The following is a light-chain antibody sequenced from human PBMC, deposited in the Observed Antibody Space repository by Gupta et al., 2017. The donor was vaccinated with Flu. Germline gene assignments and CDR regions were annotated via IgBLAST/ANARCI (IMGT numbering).Light chain of an antibody. V-gene: IGKV3-11*01. Sequence: EILLTQSPATLSLSPGERATLSCRASQGVSSSLAWYQQKPGQAPRLLIYDASNRATGVPARFSGSGSGPDFTLTISSLEPEDFAVYYCQQRSNGPPLTFGGGTKVEIK. CDR2: DAS. CDR1: QGVSSS. J-gene: IGKJ4*01. CDR3: QQRSNGPPLT.